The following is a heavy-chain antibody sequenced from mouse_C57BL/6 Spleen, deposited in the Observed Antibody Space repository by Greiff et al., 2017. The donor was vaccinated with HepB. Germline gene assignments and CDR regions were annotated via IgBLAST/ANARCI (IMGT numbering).Heavy chain of an antibody. CDR3: TRDTAYYSNYYYFDY. Sequence: QVHVKQSGAELVRPGASVTLSCKASGYTFTDYEMHWVKQTPVHGLEWIGAIDPETGGTAYNQKFKGKAILTADKSSSTAYMELRSLTSEDSAVYYCTRDTAYYSNYYYFDYWGQGTTLTVSS. V-gene: IGHV1-15*01. D-gene: IGHD2-5*01. CDR2: IDPETGGT. J-gene: IGHJ2*01. CDR1: GYTFTDYE.